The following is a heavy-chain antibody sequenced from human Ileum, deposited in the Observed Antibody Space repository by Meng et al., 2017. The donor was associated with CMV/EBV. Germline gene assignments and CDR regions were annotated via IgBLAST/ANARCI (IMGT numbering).Heavy chain of an antibody. CDR3: ARRVGSGKYYFDY. J-gene: IGHJ4*02. D-gene: IGHD3-10*01. V-gene: IGHV4-34*02. CDR2: INYSEST. CDR1: GGSLTGYY. Sequence: QVQLQLWGAGLLKSSETLSLTCAVSGGSLTGYYCSWIRQPPGKGLEWIGEINYSESTNYNPSLSSPVTISVDIFKNQCSLKLRSVTAADTAVYYCARRVGSGKYYFDYWSQGTLVTVSS.